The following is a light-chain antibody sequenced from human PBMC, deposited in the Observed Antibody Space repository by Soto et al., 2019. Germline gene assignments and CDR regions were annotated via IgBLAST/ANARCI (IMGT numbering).Light chain of an antibody. V-gene: IGKV3-11*01. CDR1: QSVSSY. CDR2: DAS. Sequence: EIVLTQSPATLSLSPGERATLSCRASQSVSSYLAWYQQKPGQAPRLLIYDASNRATGIPARFSGSGSGTDFTLTISSLEPEDFAGYYWQQRSNGPPGPLTFGGGTKVEIK. CDR3: QQRSNGPPGPLT. J-gene: IGKJ4*01.